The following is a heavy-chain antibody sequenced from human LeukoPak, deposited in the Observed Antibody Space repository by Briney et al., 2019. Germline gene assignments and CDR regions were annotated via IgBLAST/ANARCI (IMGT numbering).Heavy chain of an antibody. CDR3: ARHEGDGDHFDY. D-gene: IGHD5-24*01. V-gene: IGHV4-59*08. J-gene: IGHJ4*02. CDR2: IYFSGRT. CDR1: GGSINNFY. Sequence: PSETLSLTCTVSGGSINNFYWSWIRQPPGKGLEWIGYIYFSGRTNYSPSLQSRVTISVDTSKNQFSLKLNSMTTADTAVYYCARHEGDGDHFDYWGQGTLVTVSS.